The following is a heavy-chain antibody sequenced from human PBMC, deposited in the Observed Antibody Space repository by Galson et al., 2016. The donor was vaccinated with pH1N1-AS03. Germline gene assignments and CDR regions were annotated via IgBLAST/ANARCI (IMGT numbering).Heavy chain of an antibody. V-gene: IGHV1-18*01. J-gene: IGHJ4*02. CDR3: ARGRHPTGTLDY. D-gene: IGHD1-1*01. CDR2: ISAYSGDT. Sequence: SVKVSCKASGYTFSNYAFSWLRQTPGQGLEWLGWISAYSGDTHYAQNFQGRVSMTTDTSTSTAYLELRSLGSDDTAVYFCARGRHPTGTLDYWGQGTPVIVSS. CDR1: GYTFSNYA.